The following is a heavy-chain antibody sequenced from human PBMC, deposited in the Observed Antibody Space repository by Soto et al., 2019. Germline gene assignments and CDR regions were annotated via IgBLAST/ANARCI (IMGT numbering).Heavy chain of an antibody. D-gene: IGHD4-17*01. J-gene: IGHJ3*02. V-gene: IGHV4-59*08. CDR3: VRHGNYGDYVDAFDI. CDR1: GGSISSYY. Sequence: PSETLSLTCTVSGGSISSYYWSWIRQPPGKGLEWIGYIYYSGSTNYNPSLKSRVTISVDTSKNQFSLKLSSVTAADTAVYYCVRHGNYGDYVDAFDIWGQGTMVTVSS. CDR2: IYYSGST.